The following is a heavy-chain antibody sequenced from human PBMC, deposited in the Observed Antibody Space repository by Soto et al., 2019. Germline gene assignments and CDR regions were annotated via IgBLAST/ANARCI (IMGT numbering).Heavy chain of an antibody. CDR1: GFTFDDYG. Sequence: EVQLVESGGGLVQPGGSLRLSCAASGFTFDDYGMHLVRQAPGKGLEWVSGISWNSGSIGYADSVKGRFSISRDNAKNSLYLQMNNLRAEDTALYYCAKVLTTHTFGPPDPWGQGTLVTVSS. CDR2: ISWNSGSI. V-gene: IGHV3-9*01. CDR3: AKVLTTHTFGPPDP. J-gene: IGHJ5*02. D-gene: IGHD1-1*01.